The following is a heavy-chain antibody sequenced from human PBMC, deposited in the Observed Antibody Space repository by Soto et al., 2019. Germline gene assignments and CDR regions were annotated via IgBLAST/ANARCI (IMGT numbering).Heavy chain of an antibody. CDR2: IYYSGST. CDR1: GGSISSSSYY. V-gene: IGHV4-39*01. CDR3: ARLEPGDYYFDY. Sequence: WETLSLTCTVSGGSISSSSYYWGWIRQPPGKGLEWIGSIYYSGSTYYNPSLKSRVTISVDTSKNQFSLKLSSVTAADTAVYYCARLEPGDYYFDYWGQGTLLTVSS. J-gene: IGHJ4*02. D-gene: IGHD2-21*02.